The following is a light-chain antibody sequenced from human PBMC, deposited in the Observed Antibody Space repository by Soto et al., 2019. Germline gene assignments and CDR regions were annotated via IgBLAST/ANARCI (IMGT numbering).Light chain of an antibody. Sequence: DIQMTQSPSTLSASVGDRVTITCRASQSISTWLAWYQQKPGKAPKLLIYKASSLMNGVQSRFSGSDSGTEFTLTIYGLEPDDFALYYCQQYTGYPHTFGQGTKLEIK. V-gene: IGKV1-5*03. CDR1: QSISTW. J-gene: IGKJ2*01. CDR3: QQYTGYPHT. CDR2: KAS.